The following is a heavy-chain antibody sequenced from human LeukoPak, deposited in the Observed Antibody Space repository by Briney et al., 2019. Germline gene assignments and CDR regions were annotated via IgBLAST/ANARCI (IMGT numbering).Heavy chain of an antibody. CDR2: IYYSGST. CDR1: GGSISSHY. V-gene: IGHV4-59*11. CDR3: ARRSSWYTGFDY. Sequence: SETLSLTCTVSGGSISSHYWSWIRQPPGKRLEWIGYIYYSGSTNYNPSLKSRVTISVDTSKNQFSLKLSFVTAADTAVYYCARRSSWYTGFDYWGQGTLVTVSS. J-gene: IGHJ4*02. D-gene: IGHD6-13*01.